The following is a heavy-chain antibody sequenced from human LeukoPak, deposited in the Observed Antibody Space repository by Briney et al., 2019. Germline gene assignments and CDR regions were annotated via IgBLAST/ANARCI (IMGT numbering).Heavy chain of an antibody. CDR1: GFNFNIYS. Sequence: PGGSLRLSCAASGFNFNIYSMNWVRQAPGKGLEWISYINSASSAIYYSDSVKGRFTISRDNAKNSLYLQLNSRRAEDTAVYYCARSVDGYYDSWGQGTLVTVSS. CDR2: INSASSAI. CDR3: ARSVDGYYDS. V-gene: IGHV3-48*04. J-gene: IGHJ4*02.